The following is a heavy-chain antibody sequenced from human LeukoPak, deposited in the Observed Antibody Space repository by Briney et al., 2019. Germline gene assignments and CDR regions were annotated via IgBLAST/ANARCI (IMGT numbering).Heavy chain of an antibody. CDR2: IIPIFGTA. V-gene: IGHV1-69*13. J-gene: IGHJ6*02. D-gene: IGHD3-3*01. CDR1: GGTFSSYA. CDR3: ARLRFLDSYYYYGMDV. Sequence: ASVKVSCKASGGTFSSYAISWVRQAPGQGLEWMGGIIPIFGTANYAQKFQGRVTITADESTSTAYMELSSLRFEDTAVYYCARLRFLDSYYYYGMDVWGQGTAVTVSS.